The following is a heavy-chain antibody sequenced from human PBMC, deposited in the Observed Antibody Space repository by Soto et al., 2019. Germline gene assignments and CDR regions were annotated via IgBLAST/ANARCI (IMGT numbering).Heavy chain of an antibody. D-gene: IGHD1-26*01. CDR1: GGSVSSGGYY. CDR3: ARGSDYVYFFDN. Sequence: QVQVQESGPRLVKPSQTLSLTCTVSGGSVSSGGYYWSWIRQPPGKGLEWIGYISYSGNTFYNPSLKSRVTISIDTSKNQFSLKLRSVTAADTALFYCARGSDYVYFFDNWGHGTLVTVSS. CDR2: ISYSGNT. J-gene: IGHJ4*01. V-gene: IGHV4-31*03.